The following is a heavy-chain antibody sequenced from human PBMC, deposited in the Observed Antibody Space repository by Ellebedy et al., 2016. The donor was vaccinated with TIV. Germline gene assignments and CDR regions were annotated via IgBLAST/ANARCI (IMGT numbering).Heavy chain of an antibody. V-gene: IGHV3-23*01. Sequence: GESLKISXAASGFTFSSYAMSWVRQAPGKGLEWVSAISGSGDSTYYADSVKGRFTISRDNSKNTLYLQMNSLRAEDTAVYFCANFGYCSTTSCSDNYHYYFMDFWGKGTTVTVSS. J-gene: IGHJ6*03. CDR1: GFTFSSYA. D-gene: IGHD2-2*03. CDR3: ANFGYCSTTSCSDNYHYYFMDF. CDR2: ISGSGDST.